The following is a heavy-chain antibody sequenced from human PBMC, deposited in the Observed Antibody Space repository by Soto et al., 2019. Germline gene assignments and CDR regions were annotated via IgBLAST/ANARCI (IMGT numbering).Heavy chain of an antibody. CDR3: ARGGGWYVWFDP. V-gene: IGHV1-3*01. CDR1: GYTFSSHA. Sequence: ASVKVSCKASGYTFSSHAMHWVRQAPGQRLEWMGWINAGNGNTKYSQKFQGRVTITRDTSASTAYMELSSLRSEDTAVYYCARGGGWYVWFDPWGQGTLVTVSS. D-gene: IGHD6-19*01. J-gene: IGHJ5*02. CDR2: INAGNGNT.